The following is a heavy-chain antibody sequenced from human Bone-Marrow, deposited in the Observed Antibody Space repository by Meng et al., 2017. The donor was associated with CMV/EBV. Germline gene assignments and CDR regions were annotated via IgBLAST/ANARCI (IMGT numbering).Heavy chain of an antibody. Sequence: GESLKISCAASGLTFSSYWMSWVRQAPGKGLEWVANIKQDGSEKYYVDSVKGRFTISRDNAKNSLYLQMNSLRAEDTAVFYCARDASIDAFDMWGQGTMVTVSS. J-gene: IGHJ3*02. CDR2: IKQDGSEK. CDR3: ARDASIDAFDM. CDR1: GLTFSSYW. V-gene: IGHV3-7*01.